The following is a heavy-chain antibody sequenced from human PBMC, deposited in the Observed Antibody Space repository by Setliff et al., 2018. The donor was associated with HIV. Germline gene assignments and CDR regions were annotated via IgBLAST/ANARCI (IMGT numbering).Heavy chain of an antibody. J-gene: IGHJ4*02. Sequence: SETLSLTCTVSGGSISSNNYYWGWIRQPPGKRLEWIGYIYYTGSTNYNPSLKSRVTISVDTSKNQFSLKLTSVTAADTAVYYCVTSSSWSSRLNFWGPGMLVTVSS. D-gene: IGHD2-2*01. CDR1: GGSISSNNYY. V-gene: IGHV4-61*05. CDR3: VTSSSWSSRLNF. CDR2: IYYTGST.